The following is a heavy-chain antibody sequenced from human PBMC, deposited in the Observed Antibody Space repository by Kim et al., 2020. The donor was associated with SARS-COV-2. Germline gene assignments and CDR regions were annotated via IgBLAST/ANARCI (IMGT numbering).Heavy chain of an antibody. CDR1: GGSFSGYY. CDR3: ARGEATANFGY. Sequence: SETLSLTCSVYGGSFSGYYWSWIRQPPGKGLEWIGEINHSGSTNYNPSLKSRVTISVDTSKNQFSLKLSSVTAADTAVYYCARGEATANFGYWGQGTLVTVSS. V-gene: IGHV4-34*01. J-gene: IGHJ4*02. D-gene: IGHD5-18*01. CDR2: INHSGST.